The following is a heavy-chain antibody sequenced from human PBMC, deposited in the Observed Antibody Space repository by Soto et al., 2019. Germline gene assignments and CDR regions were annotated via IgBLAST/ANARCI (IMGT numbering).Heavy chain of an antibody. J-gene: IGHJ6*02. Sequence: PGGSLRLSCAASGFTVSSNYMSWVRQAPGKGLEWVSVIYSGGSTYYADSVKGRFTISRDNSKNTLYLQMNSLRAEDTAVYYCARDRGYSGPKWYYYYGMDVWGQGTTVTVSS. D-gene: IGHD5-12*01. CDR3: ARDRGYSGPKWYYYYGMDV. CDR2: IYSGGST. V-gene: IGHV3-53*01. CDR1: GFTVSSNY.